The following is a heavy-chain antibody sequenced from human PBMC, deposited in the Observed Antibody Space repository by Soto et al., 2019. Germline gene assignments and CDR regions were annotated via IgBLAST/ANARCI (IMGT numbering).Heavy chain of an antibody. CDR2: IFHSGGT. Sequence: QVQLQESGPGLVKPSQTLSLTCTVAGGSISSGGYYWSWIRQHPGKGLEWIGYIFHSGGTYYNPSLKSRVNISVDTSKNQFSLMLSSVTAADTAVYYCARWLQLNFDYWGQGNQVTVSS. J-gene: IGHJ4*02. CDR1: GGSISSGGYY. CDR3: ARWLQLNFDY. V-gene: IGHV4-31*03. D-gene: IGHD5-12*01.